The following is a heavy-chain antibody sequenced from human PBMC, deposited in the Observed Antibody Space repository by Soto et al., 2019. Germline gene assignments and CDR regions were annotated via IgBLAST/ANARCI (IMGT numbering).Heavy chain of an antibody. Sequence: QVQLQESGPGLVKPSETLSLTCTVSGGSISTYYWNWIRQPPGKGLEWIGYIDYSGSTNYNPSLKSRVTISLDTSKNQFSLKLSSVTAADTAVYYCARTKSTYYYGSGFFDPWGQGTLVTVSS. D-gene: IGHD3-10*01. CDR3: ARTKSTYYYGSGFFDP. CDR1: GGSISTYY. V-gene: IGHV4-59*01. J-gene: IGHJ5*02. CDR2: IDYSGST.